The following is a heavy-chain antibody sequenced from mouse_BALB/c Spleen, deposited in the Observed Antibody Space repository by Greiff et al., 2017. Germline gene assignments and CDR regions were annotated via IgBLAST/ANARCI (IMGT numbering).Heavy chain of an antibody. D-gene: IGHD1-2*01. V-gene: IGHV14-3*02. CDR2: IDPANGNT. CDR1: GFNINDTY. J-gene: IGHJ2*01. CDR3: ARLGGLRHFDY. Sequence: EVQLQQSGAELVKPGASVKLSCTASGFNINDTYMHWVKQRPEQGLEWIGRIDPANGNTKYDPKFQGKATITADTSSNTAYLQLSSLTSEDTAVYYCARLGGLRHFDYWGQGTTLTVSS.